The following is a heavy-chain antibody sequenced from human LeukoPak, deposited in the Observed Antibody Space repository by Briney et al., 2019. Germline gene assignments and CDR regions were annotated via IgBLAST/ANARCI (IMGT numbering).Heavy chain of an antibody. CDR3: ARAQGIVGAPYYFDY. Sequence: SETLSLTCTASGGSISSYYWSWIRQPPGKGLEWIGYIYYSGSTNYNPSLKSRVTISVDTSKNQFSLKLSSVTAADTAVYYCARAQGIVGAPYYFDYWGQGTLVTVSS. CDR1: GGSISSYY. J-gene: IGHJ4*02. D-gene: IGHD1-26*01. CDR2: IYYSGST. V-gene: IGHV4-59*01.